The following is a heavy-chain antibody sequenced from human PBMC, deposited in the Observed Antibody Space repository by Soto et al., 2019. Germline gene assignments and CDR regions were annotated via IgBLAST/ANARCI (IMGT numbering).Heavy chain of an antibody. Sequence: ASVKVSCKASGYTFTSYAMHWVRQAPGQRLEWMGWINAGNGNTKYSQKFQGRVTITRDTSASTAYMELSSLRSEDTAVYYCARVPLWCGDHHYYYYGMDVWGQGTTVTVSS. CDR2: INAGNGNT. J-gene: IGHJ6*02. D-gene: IGHD3-10*01. CDR1: GYTFTSYA. V-gene: IGHV1-3*01. CDR3: ARVPLWCGDHHYYYYGMDV.